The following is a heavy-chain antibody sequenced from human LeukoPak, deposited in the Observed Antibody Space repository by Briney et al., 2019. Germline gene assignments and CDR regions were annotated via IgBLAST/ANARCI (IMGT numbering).Heavy chain of an antibody. V-gene: IGHV3-30-3*01. Sequence: GGSLRLSCAASGFTFSSYAMHWVRQAPGKGLEWVALISYDGSNKYYADSVKGRFTISRDNSKNTLYLQMNSLRAEDTAVYYCARGIQCSSTSCYAGSTFDYWGQGTLVTVSS. CDR3: ARGIQCSSTSCYAGSTFDY. J-gene: IGHJ4*02. D-gene: IGHD2-2*01. CDR2: ISYDGSNK. CDR1: GFTFSSYA.